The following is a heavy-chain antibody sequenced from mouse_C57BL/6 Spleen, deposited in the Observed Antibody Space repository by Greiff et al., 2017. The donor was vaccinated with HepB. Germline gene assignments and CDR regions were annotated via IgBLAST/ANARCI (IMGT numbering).Heavy chain of an antibody. J-gene: IGHJ1*03. CDR2: ISYDGSN. Sequence: ESGPGLVKPSQSLSLTCSVTGYSITSGYYWNWIRQFPGNKLEWMGYISYDGSNNYNPSLKNRISITRDTSKNQFFLKLNSVTTEDTATYYCARWLPLWYFDVWGTGTTVTVSS. V-gene: IGHV3-6*01. CDR3: ARWLPLWYFDV. D-gene: IGHD2-2*01. CDR1: GYSITSGYY.